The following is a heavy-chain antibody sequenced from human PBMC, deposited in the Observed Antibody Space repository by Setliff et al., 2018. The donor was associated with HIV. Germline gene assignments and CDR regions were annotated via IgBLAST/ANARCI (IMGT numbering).Heavy chain of an antibody. CDR2: IRG. J-gene: IGHJ4*02. CDR1: GVTLSDAA. D-gene: IGHD2-2*01. Sequence: GGSLRLSCAASGVTLSDAAIHWVCQASGKGLEWVGRIRGDYGASRSGRFTISRDDSKNTAYLQITNLQIEDTAVYYCARPRYCISTNCYEAFDYWGQGTLVTVSS. CDR3: ARPRYCISTNCYEAFDY. V-gene: IGHV3-73*01.